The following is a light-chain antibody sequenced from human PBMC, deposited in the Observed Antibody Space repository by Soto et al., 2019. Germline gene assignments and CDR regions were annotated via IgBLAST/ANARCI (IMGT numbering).Light chain of an antibody. J-gene: IGKJ1*01. Sequence: DIQMTQSPSTLSASVGDRVTITCRAIQSMSSWLAWYHQKPWKAPKLLIYDASSLESGVPSRFSGSGSGTEFTLTISSLQPDDFATYYCQQYNSYWTFGQGTKVDI. CDR3: QQYNSYWT. CDR2: DAS. V-gene: IGKV1-5*01. CDR1: QSMSSW.